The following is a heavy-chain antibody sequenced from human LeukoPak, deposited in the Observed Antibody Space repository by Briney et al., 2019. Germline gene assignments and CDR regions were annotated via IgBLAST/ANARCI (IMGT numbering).Heavy chain of an antibody. Sequence: PSETLSLTCTVSGGSISSSSYYWGWIRQPPGKGLEWIGTISYSGRTYYNPSLKSRVTISVDTSKNQLSLKLTSVTTADTAVYYCAGTLKWLAFDYWGQGTLVTVSS. CDR3: AGTLKWLAFDY. J-gene: IGHJ4*02. CDR1: GGSISSSSYY. V-gene: IGHV4-39*07. CDR2: ISYSGRT. D-gene: IGHD3-22*01.